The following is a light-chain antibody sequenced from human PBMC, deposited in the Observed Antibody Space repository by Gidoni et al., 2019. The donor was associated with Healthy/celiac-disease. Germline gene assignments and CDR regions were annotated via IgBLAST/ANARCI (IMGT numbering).Light chain of an antibody. CDR3: LQHNSYPLT. CDR2: AAS. V-gene: IGKV1-17*01. Sequence: SASVGDRVTITCRASQGSRNDLGWYKQKPGKAPKRLIYAASSLQSGVTSSFSGSGSGTEFTLTISSLQPEDFATYYCLQHNSYPLTFGGGTKVEIK. CDR1: QGSRND. J-gene: IGKJ4*01.